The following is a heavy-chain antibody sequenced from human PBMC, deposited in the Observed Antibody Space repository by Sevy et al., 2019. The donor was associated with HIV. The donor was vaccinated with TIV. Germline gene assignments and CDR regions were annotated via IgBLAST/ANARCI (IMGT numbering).Heavy chain of an antibody. V-gene: IGHV1-69*06. Sequence: ASVKVSCKASGGTFSSYAICWVRQAPGQGLEWMGGIIPIFGTANYAQKFQGRVTITADKSTSTVYMELSSLRSEDTAVYYCARVSSGWPRGWFDPWGQGTLVTVSS. CDR1: GGTFSSYA. CDR3: ARVSSGWPRGWFDP. D-gene: IGHD6-19*01. CDR2: IIPIFGTA. J-gene: IGHJ5*02.